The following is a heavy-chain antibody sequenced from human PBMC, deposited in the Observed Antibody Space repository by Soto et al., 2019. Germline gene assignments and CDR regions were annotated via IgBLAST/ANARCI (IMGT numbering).Heavy chain of an antibody. J-gene: IGHJ4*02. V-gene: IGHV3-66*01. CDR1: GFTVITNY. Sequence: GGSLRLSCAVSGFTVITNYISWVRQAPGKGLEWVSDIYAGGSTYYTDSVKGRFAISRDNSKNTLYLQMNSLRAEDTAVYYCARKKSIVGATGYFDYWGQGTLVTVSS. CDR3: ARKKSIVGATGYFDY. CDR2: IYAGGST. D-gene: IGHD1-26*01.